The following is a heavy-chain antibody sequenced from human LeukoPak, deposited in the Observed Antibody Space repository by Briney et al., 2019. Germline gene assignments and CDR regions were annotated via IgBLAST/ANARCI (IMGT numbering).Heavy chain of an antibody. CDR1: GFSFSNAW. Sequence: GGSLRLSCAASGFSFSNAWMNWVRQAPGKGLEWVGRILSKTSGGTTDYATPAKGRFTISRDDSKNMLHLHMNSLQIEDTAVYYCADYYASGSYPPWGQGTLVTVSS. CDR2: ILSKTSGGTT. D-gene: IGHD3-10*01. CDR3: ADYYASGSYPP. V-gene: IGHV3-15*07. J-gene: IGHJ5*02.